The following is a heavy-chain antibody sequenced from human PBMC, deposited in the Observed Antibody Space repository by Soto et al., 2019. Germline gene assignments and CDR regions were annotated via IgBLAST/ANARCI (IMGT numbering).Heavy chain of an antibody. Sequence: GASVKVSCKASGYTFTSYDINWVRQATGQGLEWMGWINTNNGNTNYAQKFQGRVSMTTDTSTNTAYMELIGLRSDDTAVYYCARVYPRGRGGDCYLPDYWGQGILVTVSS. D-gene: IGHD2-21*02. CDR2: INTNNGNT. V-gene: IGHV1-18*01. CDR1: GYTFTSYD. CDR3: ARVYPRGRGGDCYLPDY. J-gene: IGHJ4*02.